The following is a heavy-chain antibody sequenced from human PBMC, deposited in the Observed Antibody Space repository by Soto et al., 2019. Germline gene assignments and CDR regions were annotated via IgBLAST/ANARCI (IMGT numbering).Heavy chain of an antibody. V-gene: IGHV3-21*01. Sequence: TVGSLRLSCAASGFTFRSFTMNWVRQAPGKELEWVSTISSNSAYIYYTDALRGRFTISRDNAKNSLHLQMNSLRAEDTAVYYCTRDASRDSSARGWFDPWGPGTLVTVSS. CDR3: TRDASRDSSARGWFDP. CDR1: GFTFRSFT. D-gene: IGHD6-13*01. J-gene: IGHJ5*02. CDR2: ISSNSAYI.